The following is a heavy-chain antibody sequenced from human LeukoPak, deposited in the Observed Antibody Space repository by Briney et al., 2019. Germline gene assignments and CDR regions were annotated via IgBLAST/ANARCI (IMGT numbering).Heavy chain of an antibody. CDR3: ARINYYGSGRDYYYYYMDV. J-gene: IGHJ6*03. CDR2: IYYSEST. D-gene: IGHD3-10*01. V-gene: IGHV4-39*01. CDR1: GGSISSSSYY. Sequence: SETLSLTCTVSGGSISSSSYYWGWIRQPPGKGLEWIGSIYYSESTYYNPSLKSRVTISVDTSKNQFSLKLSSVTAADTAVYYRARINYYGSGRDYYYYYMDVWGKGTTVTISS.